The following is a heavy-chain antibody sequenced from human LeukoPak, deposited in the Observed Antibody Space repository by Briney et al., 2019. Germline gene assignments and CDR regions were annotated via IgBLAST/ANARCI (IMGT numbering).Heavy chain of an antibody. CDR2: ISGDGGST. CDR1: GFTFDDYA. J-gene: IGHJ5*02. CDR3: AKDDRPGNWFDP. V-gene: IGHV3-43*02. Sequence: SGGSLRLSCAASGFTFDDYAMHWVRQAPGKGLEWVSLISGDGGSTYYADSVKGRFTISRDNSKNSLYLQMNSLRTEDTALHYCAKDDRPGNWFDPWGQGTLVTVSS.